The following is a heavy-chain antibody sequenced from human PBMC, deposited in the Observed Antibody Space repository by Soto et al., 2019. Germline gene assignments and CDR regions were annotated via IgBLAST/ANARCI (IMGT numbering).Heavy chain of an antibody. CDR3: AKTMGDCSGGSCYGAYSMDV. CDR2: VSASGGST. V-gene: IGHV3-23*01. Sequence: EVQLLESGGGLVQPGGSLRLSCAASGFSFNTYAMSWVRQARGKGPEWVSTVSASGGSTYSADSVKGRFTISRDNSKNTXNXXMNSLRAEDTAVYYCAKTMGDCSGGSCYGAYSMDVWGQGITVTGSS. D-gene: IGHD2-15*01. J-gene: IGHJ6*02. CDR1: GFSFNTYA.